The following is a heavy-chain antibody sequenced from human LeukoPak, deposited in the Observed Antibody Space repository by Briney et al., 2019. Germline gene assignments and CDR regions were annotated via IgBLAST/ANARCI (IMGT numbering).Heavy chain of an antibody. J-gene: IGHJ4*02. D-gene: IGHD2-21*02. CDR2: IYDSGTT. Sequence: SETLSLTCTVSGGSIRRYYWSWIRQPPGKGLEWIGYIYDSGTTNYSPSLTSRVTISLDTSKNQFSLKLTSVTAADTAVYYCAGGLGVVTATLDYWGQGTLVTVSS. CDR3: AGGLGVVTATLDY. V-gene: IGHV4-59*01. CDR1: GGSIRRYY.